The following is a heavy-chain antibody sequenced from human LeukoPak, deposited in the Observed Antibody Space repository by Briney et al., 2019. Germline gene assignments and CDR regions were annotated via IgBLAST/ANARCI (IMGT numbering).Heavy chain of an antibody. V-gene: IGHV4-59*01. CDR3: ARYRTGGGAFDI. CDR2: IYYSGST. D-gene: IGHD1-14*01. J-gene: IGHJ3*02. Sequence: SETLSLTCTVSGGSISSYYWGWIRQPPGKGLEWIGYIYYSGSTNYNPSLKSRVTISVDTSKNQFSLILSSVTAADTAVYYCARYRTGGGAFDIWGQGTMVTVPS. CDR1: GGSISSYY.